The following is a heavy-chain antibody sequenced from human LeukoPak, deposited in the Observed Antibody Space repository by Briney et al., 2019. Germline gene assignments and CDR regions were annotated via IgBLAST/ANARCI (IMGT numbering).Heavy chain of an antibody. J-gene: IGHJ5*01. Sequence: ASVKVSCKASGYTFTGNYVHWVRQAPGQGLEWMGWINPNSGATKSAQNFQGRVAMTRDTSISSAHMELSRLRSDDTAVYYCARGDGSSWFESWGQGTLVTVSS. D-gene: IGHD6-13*01. CDR2: INPNSGAT. V-gene: IGHV1-2*02. CDR3: ARGDGSSWFES. CDR1: GYTFTGNY.